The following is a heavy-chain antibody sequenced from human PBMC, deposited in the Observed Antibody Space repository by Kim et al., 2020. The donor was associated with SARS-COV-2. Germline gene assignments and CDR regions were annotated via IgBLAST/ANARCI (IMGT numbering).Heavy chain of an antibody. V-gene: IGHV1-46*01. Sequence: AQKFQRRVTMTRDTSTSTVYMELSSLRSADTAVYYCARGDGIAVAGTGGYWGQGTLVTVSS. D-gene: IGHD6-19*01. J-gene: IGHJ4*02. CDR3: ARGDGIAVAGTGGY.